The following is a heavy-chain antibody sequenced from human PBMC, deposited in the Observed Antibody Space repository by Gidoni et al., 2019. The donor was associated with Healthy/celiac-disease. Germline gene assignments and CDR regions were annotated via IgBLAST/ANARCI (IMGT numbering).Heavy chain of an antibody. CDR1: GFPFSSHA. Sequence: QVQLVESGGGVVQPGRSLRLSCPASGFPFSSHAMHWVRQAPGKGLEWVAGIAYDGSNKYYADSVKGRFTISRDNSKNTLYMQMNSLRAEDTAVYYCARASYYYDSPSDYWGQGTLVTVSS. CDR2: IAYDGSNK. V-gene: IGHV3-30-3*01. D-gene: IGHD3-22*01. J-gene: IGHJ4*02. CDR3: ARASYYYDSPSDY.